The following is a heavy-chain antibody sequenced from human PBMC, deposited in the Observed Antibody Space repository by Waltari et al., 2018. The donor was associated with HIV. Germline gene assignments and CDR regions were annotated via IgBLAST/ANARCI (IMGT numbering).Heavy chain of an antibody. J-gene: IGHJ6*02. CDR1: GFTFSSYA. D-gene: IGHD3-10*01. CDR3: ARDRGSFASFFYGLDV. Sequence: QAQLVESGGGVVQPGRSLRLSCSASGFTFSSYAIHWVRQAPGKGLEWVEVISLDGSNKFYADSVKGRFTISRDISENTLFLQMDSLRAEDTAVYYCARDRGSFASFFYGLDVWGQGTTVTVSS. CDR2: ISLDGSNK. V-gene: IGHV3-30*01.